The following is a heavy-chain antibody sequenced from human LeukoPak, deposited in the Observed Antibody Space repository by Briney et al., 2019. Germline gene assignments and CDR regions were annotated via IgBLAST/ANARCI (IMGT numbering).Heavy chain of an antibody. D-gene: IGHD5-24*01. CDR1: GYTFISYF. CDR3: AKAGDEGMATNEDC. Sequence: ASVKVSCKASGYTFISYFIHWVRQAPGQGLEWMGLINPPSGGTSYAQKFQGRVTLTRDTSTTSVYMELSSLTSEDTAMYFCAKAGDEGMATNEDCWGQGTLVSVSS. V-gene: IGHV1-46*01. J-gene: IGHJ4*02. CDR2: INPPSGGT.